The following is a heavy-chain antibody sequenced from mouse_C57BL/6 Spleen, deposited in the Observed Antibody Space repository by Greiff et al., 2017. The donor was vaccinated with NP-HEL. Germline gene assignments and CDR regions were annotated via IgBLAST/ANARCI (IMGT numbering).Heavy chain of an antibody. CDR2: ISSGSSTI. CDR1: GFTFSDYG. D-gene: IGHD1-1*01. V-gene: IGHV5-17*01. Sequence: EVQVVESGGGLVKPGGSLKLSCAASGFTFSDYGMHWVRQAPEQGLEWVAYISSGSSTIYYADTVKGRFTISRDNAKNTLFLQMTSLRSEDTAMYYCARRTTVAMDYWGQGTSVTVSS. CDR3: ARRTTVAMDY. J-gene: IGHJ4*01.